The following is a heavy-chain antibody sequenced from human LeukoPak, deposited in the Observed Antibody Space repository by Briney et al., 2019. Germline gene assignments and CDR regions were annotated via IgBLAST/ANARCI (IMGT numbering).Heavy chain of an antibody. CDR2: VDPEDGET. J-gene: IGHJ4*02. CDR3: ATDRRDGYTDPFDY. Sequence: ASVKVSCKVSGYTFTDYYMHWVQQAPGKGLEWMGLVDPEDGETIYAEKFQGRVTITADTSTDTAYMELSSLRSEDTAVYYCATDRRDGYTDPFDYWGQGTLVTVSS. CDR1: GYTFTDYY. D-gene: IGHD5-24*01. V-gene: IGHV1-69-2*01.